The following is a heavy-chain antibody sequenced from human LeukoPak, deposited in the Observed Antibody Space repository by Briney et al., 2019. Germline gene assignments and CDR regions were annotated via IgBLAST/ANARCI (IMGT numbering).Heavy chain of an antibody. D-gene: IGHD3-10*01. V-gene: IGHV4-59*01. CDR2: IYYSGST. Sequence: SETLPLTCTVSGGSISSYYWSWMRQPPGKGLEWIGYIYYSGSTNYNPSLKSRVTISVDTSKNQFSLKLSSVTAEDTAVYYCARASPLWFGELLSHFDYWGQGTLVTVSS. CDR1: GGSISSYY. CDR3: ARASPLWFGELLSHFDY. J-gene: IGHJ4*02.